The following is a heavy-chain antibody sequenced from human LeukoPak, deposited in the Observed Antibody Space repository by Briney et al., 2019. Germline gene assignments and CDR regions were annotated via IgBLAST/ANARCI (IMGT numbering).Heavy chain of an antibody. CDR3: ARENYGSGSYYNNWFDP. D-gene: IGHD3-10*01. J-gene: IGHJ5*02. Sequence: GSSVKVSRKASGGTFSSYAISWVRQAPGQGLEWMGGIIPIFGTANYAQKFQGRVTITTDESTSTAYMELSSLRSEDTAVYYCARENYGSGSYYNNWFDPWGQGTLVTVSS. CDR1: GGTFSSYA. V-gene: IGHV1-69*05. CDR2: IIPIFGTA.